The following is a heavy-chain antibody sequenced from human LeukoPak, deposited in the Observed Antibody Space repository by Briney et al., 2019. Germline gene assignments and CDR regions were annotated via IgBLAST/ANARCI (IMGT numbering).Heavy chain of an antibody. CDR3: ASDSRGLRWLQGGAFDI. Sequence: GGSLRLSCAASGFTFGSYWMSWVRQAPGKGLEWVANIKQDGSEKYYVDSVKGRFTISRDNAKNSLYLQMNSLRAEDTAVYYCASDSRGLRWLQGGAFDIWGQGTMVTVSS. CDR2: IKQDGSEK. D-gene: IGHD5-24*01. CDR1: GFTFGSYW. J-gene: IGHJ3*02. V-gene: IGHV3-7*01.